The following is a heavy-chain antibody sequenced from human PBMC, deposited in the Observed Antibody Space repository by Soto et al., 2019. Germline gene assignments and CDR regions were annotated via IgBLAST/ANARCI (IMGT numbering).Heavy chain of an antibody. V-gene: IGHV3-74*01. CDR1: GFVVNMYW. CDR2: INEDGTST. D-gene: IGHD3-10*01. J-gene: IGHJ4*02. CDR3: IRGPRPSSVGTGAF. Sequence: GGALRLSSEASGFVVNMYWMHGGRQVPGEGPEWVTRINEDGTSTYYADSAKGRFAISRDNAKDILYLQMNALRVDDTAVYYCIRGPRPSSVGTGAFCGQGTLVPVSS.